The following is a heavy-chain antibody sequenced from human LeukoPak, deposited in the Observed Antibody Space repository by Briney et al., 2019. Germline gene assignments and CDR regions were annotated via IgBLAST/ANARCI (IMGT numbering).Heavy chain of an antibody. CDR2: IYPGDSYT. CDR3: ARVMTTLTGFDS. V-gene: IGHV5-51*01. D-gene: IGHD3-9*01. CDR1: GYTFTTYW. Sequence: RGESLKISCKGSGYTFTTYWIGWVRQMPGKGLEWMGIIYPGDSYTTYSPSFQGQVTISADKSINTSYLQWSSLKASDTAMYYCARVMTTLTGFDSWGQGTLVTVSS. J-gene: IGHJ4*02.